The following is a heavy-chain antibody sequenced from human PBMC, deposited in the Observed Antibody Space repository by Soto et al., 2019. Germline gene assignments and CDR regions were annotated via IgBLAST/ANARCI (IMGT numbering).Heavy chain of an antibody. CDR1: GFTFSSYA. D-gene: IGHD2-2*01. V-gene: IGHV3-30-3*01. CDR3: ARARPAWDIVVVPAANSYYYYGMDV. CDR2: ISYDGSNK. Sequence: QVQLVESGGGVVQPGRSLRLSCAASGFTFSSYAMHWVRQAPGKGLEWVAVISYDGSNKYYADSVKGRFTISRDNSENTLYLQMNSLRAEDTAVYYCARARPAWDIVVVPAANSYYYYGMDVWGQGTTVTVSS. J-gene: IGHJ6*02.